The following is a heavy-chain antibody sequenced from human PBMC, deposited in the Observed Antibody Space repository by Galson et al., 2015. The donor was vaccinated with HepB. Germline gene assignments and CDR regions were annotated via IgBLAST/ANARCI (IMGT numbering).Heavy chain of an antibody. CDR1: GYTFTSYG. CDR2: ISAYNGNT. D-gene: IGHD3-10*01. J-gene: IGHJ4*02. V-gene: IGHV1-18*01. CDR3: ARVEFGAYYFDY. Sequence: SVKVSCKASGYTFTSYGISWVRQAPGQGLEWMGWISAYNGNTNYAQKLQGRVTMTTDTSTSTAYTELRSLRSDDTAVYYCARVEFGAYYFDYWGQGTLVTVSS.